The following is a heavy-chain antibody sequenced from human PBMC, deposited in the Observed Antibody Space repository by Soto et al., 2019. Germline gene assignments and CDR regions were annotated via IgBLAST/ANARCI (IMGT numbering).Heavy chain of an antibody. D-gene: IGHD1-26*01. J-gene: IGHJ5*02. CDR1: GFTVSSNY. CDR2: IYSGGST. CDR3: ARGVGATWTNWFDP. V-gene: IGHV3-66*01. Sequence: EVQLVESGGGLVQPGGSLRLSCAASGFTVSSNYMSWVRQAPGKGLEWVSVIYSGGSTYYADSVKGRFTISRDNSKNTLYLQMNSLIAVDTAVYYCARGVGATWTNWFDPWGQGTLVTVSS.